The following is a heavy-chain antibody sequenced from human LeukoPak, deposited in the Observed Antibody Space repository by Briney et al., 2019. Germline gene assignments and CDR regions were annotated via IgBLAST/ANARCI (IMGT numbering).Heavy chain of an antibody. CDR1: GFTFSSYS. V-gene: IGHV3-23*01. Sequence: AGGSLRLSCAASGFTFSSYSMNWVRQAPGKGLEWVSAISGSGGSTYYADSVKGRFTISRDNSKNTLYLQMNSLRAEDTAVYYCAKGKIWFGEYDAFDIWGQGTMVTVSS. CDR2: ISGSGGST. CDR3: AKGKIWFGEYDAFDI. D-gene: IGHD3-10*01. J-gene: IGHJ3*02.